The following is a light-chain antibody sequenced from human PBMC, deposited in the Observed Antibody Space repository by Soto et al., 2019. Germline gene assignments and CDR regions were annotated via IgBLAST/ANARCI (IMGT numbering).Light chain of an antibody. CDR2: EVS. CDR3: SSYTSSSTLV. Sequence: QSALTQPASVSGSPGQSITISCTGTSSDVGGYNYVSWYQQHPGKAPKLMIYEVSNRPPGVSNRFSGSKSGNTASLTISGLQAEDAADYYCSSYTSSSTLVFGTGTKVTVL. V-gene: IGLV2-14*01. J-gene: IGLJ1*01. CDR1: SSDVGGYNY.